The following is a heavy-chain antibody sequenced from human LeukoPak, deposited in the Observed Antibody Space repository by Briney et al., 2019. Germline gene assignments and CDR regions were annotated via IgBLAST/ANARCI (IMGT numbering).Heavy chain of an antibody. D-gene: IGHD3-22*01. V-gene: IGHV4-59*08. Sequence: SETLSLTCTVSGGSISSYYWSWIRQPPGKGLEWIGYIYYSGSTNYNPSLKSRVTISVDTSKNQFPLKLSSVTAADTAVYYCARHVPNYYDSSGYYWGARAFDIWGQGTMATVSS. CDR2: IYYSGST. CDR1: GGSISSYY. J-gene: IGHJ3*02. CDR3: ARHVPNYYDSSGYYWGARAFDI.